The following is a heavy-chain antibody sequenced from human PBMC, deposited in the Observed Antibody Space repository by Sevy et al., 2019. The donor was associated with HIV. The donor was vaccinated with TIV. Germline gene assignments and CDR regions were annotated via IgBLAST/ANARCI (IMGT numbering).Heavy chain of an antibody. D-gene: IGHD1-26*01. CDR2: ISYEGTET. V-gene: IGHV3-30-3*01. J-gene: IGHJ4*01. CDR1: GFAFSTHA. CDR3: ARDGGYSVKWYPLY. Sequence: GGSLRLSCAASGFAFSTHAMHWVRQAPGKGLEWVAVISYEGTETFYAASVEGRFTSSRDNSKNMLSLQINSLRPEDTAVYYCARDGGYSVKWYPLYWGHGTLVIVSS.